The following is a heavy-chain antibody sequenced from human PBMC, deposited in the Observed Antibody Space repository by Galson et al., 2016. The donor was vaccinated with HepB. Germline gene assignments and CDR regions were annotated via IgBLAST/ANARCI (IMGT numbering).Heavy chain of an antibody. D-gene: IGHD3-16*01. J-gene: IGHJ4*02. V-gene: IGHV3-30*04. CDR1: GFTFSSYG. Sequence: SLRLSCAASGFTFSSYGMHWVRHAPGKGLEWVAVISYDGSKKYYGDSVKGRFSISRDNSKNTLDLQMNSLRPEDTAVYYCARDGATFDYWGQGSLVTVSS. CDR2: ISYDGSKK. CDR3: ARDGATFDY.